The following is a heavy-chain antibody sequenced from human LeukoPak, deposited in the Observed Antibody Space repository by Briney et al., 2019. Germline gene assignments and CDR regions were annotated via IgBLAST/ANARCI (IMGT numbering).Heavy chain of an antibody. J-gene: IGHJ5*01. Sequence: GGSPRLSCAASGFTFSSYWMNWVRQAPGKGLEWVANIRQDGSERYYVDSVKGRFTISRDNAQNSLYLQMSSLRAEDTAVYYCSRGMTVAANWFDSWGQGTLVTVSS. CDR3: SRGMTVAANWFDS. CDR1: GFTFSSYW. V-gene: IGHV3-7*04. CDR2: IRQDGSER. D-gene: IGHD6-19*01.